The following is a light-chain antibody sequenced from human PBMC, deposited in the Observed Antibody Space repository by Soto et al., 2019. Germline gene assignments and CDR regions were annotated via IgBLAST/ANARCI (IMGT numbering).Light chain of an antibody. CDR3: QQYGSSPRT. V-gene: IGKV3-20*01. CDR2: GAS. J-gene: IGKJ5*01. Sequence: EIVLTQFPGTLSLSPGERATLSCRASQTVTDNSLAWYQQKVGRAPRALIYGASNRATGIPDRFSGGGSGTDFTPTITRLEPEDFAVYYCQQYGSSPRTFGQGTRLEI. CDR1: QTVTDNS.